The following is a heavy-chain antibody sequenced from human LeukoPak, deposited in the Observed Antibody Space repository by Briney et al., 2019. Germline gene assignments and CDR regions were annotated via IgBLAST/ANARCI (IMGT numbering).Heavy chain of an antibody. CDR3: ATPGRRWDYFDF. CDR1: GFTLSNAW. CDR2: IKTKGDGGTT. Sequence: PGGSLRLSCTVSGFTLSNAWMTWVRQAPGKGLEWIGRIKTKGDGGTTDYAAPVKGRFTILRGDSKNTVYLQMNSLKIEDTAVYSCATPGRRWDYFDFWGRGTLVTVSP. V-gene: IGHV3-15*01. J-gene: IGHJ4*02. D-gene: IGHD5-24*01.